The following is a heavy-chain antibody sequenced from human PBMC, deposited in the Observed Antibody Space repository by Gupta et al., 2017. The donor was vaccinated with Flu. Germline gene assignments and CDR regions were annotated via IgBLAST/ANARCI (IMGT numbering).Heavy chain of an antibody. CDR1: GFTFSRYG. J-gene: IGHJ4*02. CDR2: IWYDENYK. Sequence: QVQLVESGGGVVQPGGSLRLSCAASGFTFSRYGRNWVRLAPGRGLGWVAVIWYDENYKYYADSLKGRFTISRDNSKDTVYLQMNSLRAEDTAVYYCAKSLYCSGGACYSPADHWGQGTLVTVSS. D-gene: IGHD2-15*01. CDR3: AKSLYCSGGACYSPADH. V-gene: IGHV3-33*03.